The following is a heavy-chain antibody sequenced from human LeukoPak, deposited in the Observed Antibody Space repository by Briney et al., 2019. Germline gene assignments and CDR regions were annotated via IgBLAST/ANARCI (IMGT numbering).Heavy chain of an antibody. V-gene: IGHV4-59*01. CDR3: ARTLCGGDCYSLWWFDP. CDR1: GGSISSYY. CDR2: IYYSGST. Sequence: PSETLSLTCTVSGGSISSYYWSWIRQPPGKGLEWIGYIYYSGSTNYNPSLKSRVTISVDTSKNQFSLKLSSVTAADTAVYYCARTLCGGDCYSLWWFDPWGQGTLVTVSS. D-gene: IGHD2-21*01. J-gene: IGHJ5*02.